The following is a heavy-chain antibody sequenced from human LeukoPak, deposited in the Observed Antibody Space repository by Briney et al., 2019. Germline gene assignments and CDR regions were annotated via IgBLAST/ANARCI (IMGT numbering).Heavy chain of an antibody. J-gene: IGHJ2*01. V-gene: IGHV4-61*05. Sequence: PSETLSLTCSVSGGSISLSYYYWGWIRQPPGKGLEWIGYKDYSGSTNYNRSLKSRVTISVDTSKNQFSLKLSSVTAADTAVYYCARVYYSSSYDYWYFDLWGRGTLVTVSS. D-gene: IGHD6-13*01. CDR2: KDYSGST. CDR1: GGSISLSYYY. CDR3: ARVYYSSSYDYWYFDL.